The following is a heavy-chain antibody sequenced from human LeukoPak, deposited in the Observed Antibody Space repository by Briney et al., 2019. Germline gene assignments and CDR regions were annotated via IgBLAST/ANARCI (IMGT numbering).Heavy chain of an antibody. J-gene: IGHJ4*02. V-gene: IGHV3-23*01. CDR1: GFTFSSYG. D-gene: IGHD3-10*01. Sequence: SGGSLRLSCAASGFTFSSYGMSWVRQAPGKGLEWVSAISGSGGSTYYADSVKGRFTISRDNSKNTLYLQMNSLRAEDTAVYYCAKRGSRYYGSGSYHDVGDFDYWGQGTLVTVSS. CDR3: AKRGSRYYGSGSYHDVGDFDY. CDR2: ISGSGGST.